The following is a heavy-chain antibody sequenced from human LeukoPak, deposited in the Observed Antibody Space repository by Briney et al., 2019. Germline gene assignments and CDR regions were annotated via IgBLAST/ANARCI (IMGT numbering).Heavy chain of an antibody. V-gene: IGHV3-23*01. J-gene: IGHJ3*02. CDR2: ISGSGGST. CDR1: GFTFSDYY. CDR3: AKRNTIFGVAGAFDI. D-gene: IGHD3-3*01. Sequence: GGSLRLSCAASGFTFSDYYMSWIRQAPGKGLEWVSAISGSGGSTYYADSVKGRFTISRDNSKNTLYLQMNSLRAEDTAVYYCAKRNTIFGVAGAFDIWGQGTMVTVSS.